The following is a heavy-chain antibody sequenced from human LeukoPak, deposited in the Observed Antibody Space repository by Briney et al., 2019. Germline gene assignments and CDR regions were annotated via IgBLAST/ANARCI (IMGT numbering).Heavy chain of an antibody. J-gene: IGHJ3*02. CDR1: GGSISSSSYY. CDR3: ARQAITYYYDSSLAFYI. D-gene: IGHD3-22*01. CDR2: IYYSGGT. Sequence: SETLSLTCTVSGGSISSSSYYWGWIHQPPGKGLEWIGSIYYSGGTYHNPSLKSRVTISVDTSKNHFSLNLRSVRGPDTSVYYCARQAITYYYDSSLAFYIWGQGTMVTVSS. V-gene: IGHV4-39*01.